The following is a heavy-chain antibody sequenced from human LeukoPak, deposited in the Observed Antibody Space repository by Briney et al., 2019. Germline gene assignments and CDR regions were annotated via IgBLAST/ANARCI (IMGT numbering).Heavy chain of an antibody. V-gene: IGHV4-59*08. Sequence: SETLSLTCSVSGGSMTSYYWSWIRQSPGKGLEWIGYIYYSGSTNYNPSLKSRVTISVDTSKNQFSLKLSSVTAADTAVYYCARHVWLQPFDYWGQGTLVTVSS. J-gene: IGHJ4*02. CDR1: GGSMTSYY. CDR2: IYYSGST. CDR3: ARHVWLQPFDY. D-gene: IGHD3-9*01.